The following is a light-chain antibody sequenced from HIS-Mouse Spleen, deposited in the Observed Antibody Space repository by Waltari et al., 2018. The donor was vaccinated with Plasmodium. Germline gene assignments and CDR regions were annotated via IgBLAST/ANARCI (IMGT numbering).Light chain of an antibody. Sequence: SYELTQPPSVSVSPGQTAGITCSGAALPPKSAYLYQQKSGQAPVLVIYEDSKRPSGIPERFSGSSSGTMATLTISGAQVEDEADYYCYSTDSSGNHRVFGGGTKLTVL. CDR2: EDS. V-gene: IGLV3-10*01. CDR3: YSTDSSGNHRV. CDR1: ALPPKS. J-gene: IGLJ3*02.